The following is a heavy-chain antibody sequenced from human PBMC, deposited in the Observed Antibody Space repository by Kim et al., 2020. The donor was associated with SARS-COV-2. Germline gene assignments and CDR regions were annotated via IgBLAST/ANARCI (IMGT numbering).Heavy chain of an antibody. V-gene: IGHV3-33*06. D-gene: IGHD2-15*01. J-gene: IGHJ5*02. CDR1: GFTFSSYG. CDR2: IWYDGSNK. CDR3: AKDSHRPGVVAAGTARRWFDP. Sequence: GGSLRLSCAASGFTFSSYGMHWVRQAPGKGLEWVAVIWYDGSNKYYADSVKGRFTISRDNSKNTLYLQMNSLRAEDTAVYYCAKDSHRPGVVAAGTARRWFDPWGQGTLVTVSS.